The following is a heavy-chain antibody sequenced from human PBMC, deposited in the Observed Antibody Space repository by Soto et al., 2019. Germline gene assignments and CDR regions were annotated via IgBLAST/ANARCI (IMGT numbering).Heavy chain of an antibody. CDR3: ARDPRPKRRYYYYGMDV. J-gene: IGHJ6*02. V-gene: IGHV1-69*01. CDR1: GGTFSSYA. Sequence: QVQLVQSGAEVKKPGSSVKVSCKASGGTFSSYAISWVRQAPGQGLEWMGGIIPIFGTANYAQKFQGRVTITADESMSTAYMELSSLRSEDTAVYYCARDPRPKRRYYYYGMDVWGQGTTVTVSS. CDR2: IIPIFGTA.